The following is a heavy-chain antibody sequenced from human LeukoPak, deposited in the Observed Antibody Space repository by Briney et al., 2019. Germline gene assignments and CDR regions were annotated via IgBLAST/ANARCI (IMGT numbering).Heavy chain of an antibody. CDR3: AKDYYAKVVAGVDY. J-gene: IGHJ4*02. V-gene: IGHV3-33*06. CDR2: IWYDGSSK. CDR1: GFTFSSYG. Sequence: GRSLRLSCAASGFTFSSYGMHWVRQAPGKGLEWVAVIWYDGSSKYYADSVKGRFTISRDNSKNTLYLQMNSLRAEDTAVYYCAKDYYAKVVAGVDYWGQGTLVTVSS. D-gene: IGHD2-15*01.